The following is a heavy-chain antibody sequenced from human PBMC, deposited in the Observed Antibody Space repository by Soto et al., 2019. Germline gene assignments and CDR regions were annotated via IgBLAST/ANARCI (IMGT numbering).Heavy chain of an antibody. D-gene: IGHD3-3*01. CDR3: ARAPSIVAIFGRYYFDY. CDR2: VYYSGST. CDR1: GGSYANYY. V-gene: IGHV4-59*01. J-gene: IGHJ4*02. Sequence: SETLSLTCAVYGGSYANYYWSWIRQPPGEGLEWIAYVYYSGSTNYNPSLESRVTISVDTSKNQFSLKLSSVTAADTAVYYCARAPSIVAIFGRYYFDYWGQGTLVTVS.